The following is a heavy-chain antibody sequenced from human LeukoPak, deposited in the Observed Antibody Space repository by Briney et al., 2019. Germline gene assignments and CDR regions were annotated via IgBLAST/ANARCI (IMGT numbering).Heavy chain of an antibody. CDR1: GGTFSSYA. V-gene: IGHV1-69*13. CDR2: IIPIFGTA. D-gene: IGHD2-15*01. J-gene: IGHJ4*02. CDR3: ASGDLGYCSGGSCYGVFDY. Sequence: SVKVSCKASGGTFSSYAISWVRQAPGQGLEWVGGIIPIFGTANYAQKFQGRVTITADESTSTAYMELSRLRSEDTAVYYCASGDLGYCSGGSCYGVFDYWGQGTLVTVSS.